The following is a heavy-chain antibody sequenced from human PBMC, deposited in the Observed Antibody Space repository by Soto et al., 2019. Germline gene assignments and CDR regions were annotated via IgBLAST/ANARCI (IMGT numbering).Heavy chain of an antibody. D-gene: IGHD3-16*01. Sequence: EVQLVESGGALIQPGGALRLSCAVSGFTVSSDYMSWVRQAPGKGLEWVSVLYSGGTTYYADSVKGRFTISRDNSKNTRYLQMNSLRAEDTAMYYCARHDWFDPWGQRTLVTVSS. CDR3: ARHDWFDP. V-gene: IGHV3-53*01. CDR1: GFTVSSDY. J-gene: IGHJ5*02. CDR2: LYSGGTT.